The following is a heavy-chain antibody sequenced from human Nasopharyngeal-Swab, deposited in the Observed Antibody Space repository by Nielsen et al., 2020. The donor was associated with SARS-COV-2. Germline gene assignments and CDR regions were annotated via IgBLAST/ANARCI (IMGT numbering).Heavy chain of an antibody. CDR1: GYTFTTYY. D-gene: IGHD3-10*01. CDR2: INPSGGGT. Sequence: GSVKVSCKASGYTFTTYYIHWVRQAPGQGLEWMGIINPSGGGTNYAQKFKGRATMTGDTSTGTVYMELTSLTSEDTAVYYCARMMYFHGYYAMDVWGQGTTVTVSS. V-gene: IGHV1-46*01. CDR3: ARMMYFHGYYAMDV. J-gene: IGHJ6*02.